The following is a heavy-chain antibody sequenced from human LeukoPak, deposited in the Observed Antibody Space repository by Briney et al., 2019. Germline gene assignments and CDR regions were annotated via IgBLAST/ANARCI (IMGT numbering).Heavy chain of an antibody. V-gene: IGHV1-18*01. Sequence: ASVKVSCKASGYTFTNYGFSWGRQAPGHGLEGMGWISAYNGNTNYAQKLQGRVTMTTDTSTSTAYMELRSLRFDDTAVYYCARDGGITVAADDYWGQGTLVTVSS. CDR2: ISAYNGNT. CDR1: GYTFTNYG. D-gene: IGHD6-19*01. J-gene: IGHJ4*02. CDR3: ARDGGITVAADDY.